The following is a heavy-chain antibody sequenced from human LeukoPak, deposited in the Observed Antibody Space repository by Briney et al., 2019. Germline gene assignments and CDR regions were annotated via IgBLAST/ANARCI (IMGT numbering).Heavy chain of an antibody. Sequence: WASVKVSCKASGYTFTTYAVHWVRQAPGQRLEWMGWLNTGNGNTKYSQNFQGRVTITRDISASTAYMDLSSLRSEDTAVYYCARGIGYLDWPFDYWGQGTLVTVSS. CDR3: ARGIGYLDWPFDY. J-gene: IGHJ4*02. CDR1: GYTFTTYA. V-gene: IGHV1-3*04. CDR2: LNTGNGNT. D-gene: IGHD3-9*01.